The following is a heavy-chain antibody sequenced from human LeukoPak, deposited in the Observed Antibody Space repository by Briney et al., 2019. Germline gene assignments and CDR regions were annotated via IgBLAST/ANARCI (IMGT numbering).Heavy chain of an antibody. D-gene: IGHD6-13*01. CDR3: SAVTAADF. Sequence: GGSLRLSCVVSGIPLSDYYMNWIRKAPGKGLEWISYISSSSSYTDYADSVKGRFTISRDNAKSALYLQMHSLRLEDTAVYYWSAVTAADFWGQGTLVTVSS. CDR2: ISSSSSYT. V-gene: IGHV3-11*03. CDR1: GIPLSDYY. J-gene: IGHJ4*02.